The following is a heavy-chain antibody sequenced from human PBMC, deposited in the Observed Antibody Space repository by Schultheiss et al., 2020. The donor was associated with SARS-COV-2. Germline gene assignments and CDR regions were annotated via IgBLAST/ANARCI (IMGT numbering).Heavy chain of an antibody. CDR1: GGPFSGYS. CDR2: ISRDGSA. J-gene: IGHJ4*02. V-gene: IGHV4-34*01. Sequence: SQTLSLTCAVYGGPFSGYSWSWIRQPPGKGLEWIGEISRDGSAKYNPSLNSRVTISVDTPKNQFSLKLSSVTAADTAVYYCAAGIAVAGTIYWGQGTLVTVSS. CDR3: AAGIAVAGTIY. D-gene: IGHD6-19*01.